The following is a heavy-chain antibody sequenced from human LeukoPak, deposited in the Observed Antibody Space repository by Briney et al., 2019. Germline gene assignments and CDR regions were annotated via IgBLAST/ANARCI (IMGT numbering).Heavy chain of an antibody. Sequence: SVKVSCKASGGTFSSYAISWVRQAPGQGLEWMGRIIPILGIANYAQKFQGRVTITADKSTSTAYMELSSLRSEDTAVYYCARDGEYSGYDYYYYYGMDVWGQGTTVTVSS. CDR2: IIPILGIA. CDR1: GGTFSSYA. CDR3: ARDGEYSGYDYYYYYGMDV. D-gene: IGHD5-12*01. J-gene: IGHJ6*02. V-gene: IGHV1-69*04.